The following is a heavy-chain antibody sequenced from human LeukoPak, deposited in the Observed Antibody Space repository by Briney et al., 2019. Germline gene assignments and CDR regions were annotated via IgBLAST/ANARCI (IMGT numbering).Heavy chain of an antibody. Sequence: GGSLRLSCATSGFTFDDYGMSWVHQAPGKGLEWVSDINWNGGSTNYADSVRGRFTISRDNAKNSLYLQMNSLRAEDTAFYYCATYSSSPDVFDIWGQGTMVTVSS. CDR3: ATYSSSPDVFDI. J-gene: IGHJ3*02. CDR1: GFTFDDYG. V-gene: IGHV3-20*04. CDR2: INWNGGST. D-gene: IGHD6-13*01.